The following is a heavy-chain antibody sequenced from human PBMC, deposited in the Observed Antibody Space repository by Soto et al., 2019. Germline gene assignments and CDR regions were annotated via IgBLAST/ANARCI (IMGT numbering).Heavy chain of an antibody. J-gene: IGHJ6*03. CDR2: MNPNGGNT. V-gene: IGHV1-8*01. D-gene: IGHD3-16*01. CDR3: ARGLNIITFWGVPRTKYSYYYTNA. Sequence: QVQLVQSGAEVKKPGASVKVSCKASGYTFTSYDIIWVRQAPGQGLEWMGWMNPNGGNTASAQKFQGRVTVTRNTSISTAYMELSSLRSEDTAVYYCARGLNIITFWGVPRTKYSYYYTNAWGKGTTVTVSS. CDR1: GYTFTSYD.